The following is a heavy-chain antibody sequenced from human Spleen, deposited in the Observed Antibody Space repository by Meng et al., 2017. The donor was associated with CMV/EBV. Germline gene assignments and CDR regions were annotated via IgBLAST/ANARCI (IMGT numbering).Heavy chain of an antibody. CDR3: ARTYDLKGWFFDL. CDR2: INPDSGVT. Sequence: ASVKVSCKASGYTFTSYYMHWVRQAPGQRIEWMGWINPDSGVTDYAQRFQGRVTMTRDTSTTTGNMQLTRLTSEDTAVYYCARTYDLKGWFFDLWGRGTLVTVSS. D-gene: IGHD3-3*01. CDR1: GYTFTSYY. J-gene: IGHJ2*01. V-gene: IGHV1-2*02.